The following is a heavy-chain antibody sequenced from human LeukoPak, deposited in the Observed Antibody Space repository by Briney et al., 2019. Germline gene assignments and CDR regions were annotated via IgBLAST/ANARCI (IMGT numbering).Heavy chain of an antibody. CDR2: ISYDGSNK. Sequence: GGSLRLSCAASGFTFRSYGIHWVGQAPARGWGWVAVISYDGSNKYYADSVEGRFTISRDNSKNTLYLQMNSLRAEDTAVYYCARAETAAFQFDYWGQGTLVTVSS. D-gene: IGHD6-13*01. CDR3: ARAETAAFQFDY. CDR1: GFTFRSYG. J-gene: IGHJ4*02. V-gene: IGHV3-30*03.